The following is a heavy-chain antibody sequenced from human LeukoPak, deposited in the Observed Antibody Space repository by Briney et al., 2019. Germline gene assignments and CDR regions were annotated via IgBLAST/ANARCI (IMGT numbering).Heavy chain of an antibody. CDR3: ARGQGSGNYYLFDY. Sequence: GASVKVSCKASGYTFTGFYMHWVRQAPGQGLEWMGWINPSSGDTSHAQKFQGWVTITRDTSISTAYMVVTGLKSGDTAVYYCARGQGSGNYYLFDYWGQGTLVTVSS. CDR2: INPSSGDT. CDR1: GYTFTGFY. J-gene: IGHJ4*02. D-gene: IGHD1-26*01. V-gene: IGHV1-2*04.